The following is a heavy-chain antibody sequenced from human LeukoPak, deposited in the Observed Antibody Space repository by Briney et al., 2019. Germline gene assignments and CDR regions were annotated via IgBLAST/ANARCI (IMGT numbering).Heavy chain of an antibody. J-gene: IGHJ6*03. CDR1: GYTFTGYY. CDR2: INPNSGGT. Sequence: ASVKVSCKASGYTFTGYYMHWVRQAPGQGLEWMGWINPNSGGTNYAQKFQGRVTMTRDTSISTAYMELSRLRSDDTAVYYCARDPGSSRIYYYYMDVWGKGTTVTVSS. CDR3: ARDPGSSRIYYYYMDV. D-gene: IGHD6-6*01. V-gene: IGHV1-2*02.